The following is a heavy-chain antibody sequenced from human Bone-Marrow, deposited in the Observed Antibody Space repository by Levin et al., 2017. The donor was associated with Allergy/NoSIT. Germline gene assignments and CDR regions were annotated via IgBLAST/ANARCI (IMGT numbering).Heavy chain of an antibody. D-gene: IGHD4/OR15-4a*01. J-gene: IGHJ3*01. CDR3: ARNPGAVPTTS. Sequence: GGSLRLSCVGSGFTVYNNYMVWVRQPPGKGLEWVSLIYSGGDTVYAGSVKGRFTISRDSSKNTMYLQMNSLKAEDTAIYYCARNPGAVPTTSWGRGTMVTVSS. V-gene: IGHV3-53*01. CDR2: IYSGGDT. CDR1: GFTVYNNY.